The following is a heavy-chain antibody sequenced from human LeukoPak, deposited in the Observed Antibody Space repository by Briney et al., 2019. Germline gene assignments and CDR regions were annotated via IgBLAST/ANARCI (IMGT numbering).Heavy chain of an antibody. D-gene: IGHD6-6*01. V-gene: IGHV3-48*03. CDR3: ARLYSSSSGKAFDI. Sequence: PGGSLRLSCAASGLTFSSYEMSWVRQAPGKGLEWLSYISTGGSTTHYADSVKGRFTMSRDNAKNSLYLQMNSLRAEDTAVYYCARLYSSSSGKAFDIWGQGTMVTVSS. CDR2: ISTGGSTT. J-gene: IGHJ3*02. CDR1: GLTFSSYE.